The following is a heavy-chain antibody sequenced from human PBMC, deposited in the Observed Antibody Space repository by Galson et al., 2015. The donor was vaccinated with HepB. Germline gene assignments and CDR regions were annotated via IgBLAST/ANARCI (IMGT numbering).Heavy chain of an antibody. CDR3: AKLDYYDSSGYYSRCF. CDR2: ISRSGDST. V-gene: IGHV3-23*01. CDR1: GFSFTSYA. Sequence: SLRLSCAASGFSFTSYAMSWVRQAQGKGLQWVTTISRSGDSTYYADSVRGRFTISRGNSKNTLYFQMNSLRAEDTAVYYCAKLDYYDSSGYYSRCFWGQGTLVTVSS. D-gene: IGHD3-22*01. J-gene: IGHJ4*02.